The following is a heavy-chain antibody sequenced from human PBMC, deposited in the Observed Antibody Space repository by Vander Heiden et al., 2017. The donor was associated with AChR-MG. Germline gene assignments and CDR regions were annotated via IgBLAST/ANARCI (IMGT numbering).Heavy chain of an antibody. CDR3: SRDSGHYSFDY. CDR1: GLPFSDHR. Sequence: EVQLVESGGGLVQPGGSLRLSCAASGLPFSDHRIDWVRQAPGKGLEWVARIRNKANSYSLEYAASARGRFTISRDDSKNLLYLQMNSLRTDDTAVYYCSRDSGHYSFDYWGQGTLVTVSS. D-gene: IGHD5-12*01. J-gene: IGHJ4*02. CDR2: IRNKANSYSL. V-gene: IGHV3-72*01.